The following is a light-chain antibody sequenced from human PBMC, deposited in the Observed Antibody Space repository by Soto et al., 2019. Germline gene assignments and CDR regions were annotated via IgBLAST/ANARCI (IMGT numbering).Light chain of an antibody. CDR1: QSVSKWY. CDR3: QQYGNSPLT. CDR2: DAS. V-gene: IGKV3-20*01. J-gene: IGKJ4*01. Sequence: EIVLTQSPATLSLSPGERATLSCRASQSVSKWYVAWYQVKPGQAPRLLIYDASSRATGIPDRFSGSGSATDFTLTISRLEPEDFAVYYCQQYGNSPLTFGGGTKVDIK.